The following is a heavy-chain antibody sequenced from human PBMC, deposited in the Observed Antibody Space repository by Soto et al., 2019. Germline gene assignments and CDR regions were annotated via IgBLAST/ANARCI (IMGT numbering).Heavy chain of an antibody. V-gene: IGHV2-26*01. J-gene: IGHJ6*02. CDR3: ARISGGSPYYYAMDV. CDR2: IFSSDEK. Sequence: SGPTLVNPTETLTLTCTVSGFSLTNNKMGVSWIRQPPGKALEWLANIFSSDEKSYSTSLKSRVTISQDTSKSQVVLKVTNMDPVDTATYYCARISGGSPYYYAMDVWGQGT. CDR1: GFSLTNNKMG. D-gene: IGHD5-12*01.